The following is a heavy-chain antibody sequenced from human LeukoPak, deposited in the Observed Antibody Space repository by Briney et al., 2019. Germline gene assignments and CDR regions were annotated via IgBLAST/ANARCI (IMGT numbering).Heavy chain of an antibody. J-gene: IGHJ5*02. V-gene: IGHV4-59*01. CDR2: IYYSGST. Sequence: PSETLSLTCTVSGGSISSYYWSRIRQPPGKGLEWIGYIYYSGSTNYNPSLKSRVTISVDTSKNQFSLKLSSVTAADTAVYYCAREGYYDSSGYYETWGQGTLVTVSS. D-gene: IGHD3-22*01. CDR1: GGSISSYY. CDR3: AREGYYDSSGYYET.